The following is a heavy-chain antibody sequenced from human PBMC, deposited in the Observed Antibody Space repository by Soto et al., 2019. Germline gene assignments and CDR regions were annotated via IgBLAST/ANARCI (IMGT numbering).Heavy chain of an antibody. CDR2: ISWNSGSI. CDR3: ARLIGDSWLDS. D-gene: IGHD2-8*01. CDR1: GFTFDDYA. V-gene: IGHV3-9*01. Sequence: PGGSLRLSCAASGFTFDDYAMHWVRQAPGKGLEWVSGISWNSGSIGYADSVKGRFTISRDNAKNSLYLQLNSVTPDDTAVYYCARLIGDSWLDSWGQGTLVTVSS. J-gene: IGHJ5*01.